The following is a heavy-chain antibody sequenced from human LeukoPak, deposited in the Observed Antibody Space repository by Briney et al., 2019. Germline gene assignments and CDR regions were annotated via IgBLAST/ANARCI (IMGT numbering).Heavy chain of an antibody. Sequence: SETLSLTCTVSGGSISSYYWSWIRQPPGKGLEWIGYIYYSGSTNYNPSLKSRVTISVDTSKNQFSLKLGSVTAADTAVYYCARGTKGGGYSYGLYIDYWGQGTLVTVSS. J-gene: IGHJ4*02. V-gene: IGHV4-59*01. CDR3: ARGTKGGGYSYGLYIDY. D-gene: IGHD5-18*01. CDR1: GGSISSYY. CDR2: IYYSGST.